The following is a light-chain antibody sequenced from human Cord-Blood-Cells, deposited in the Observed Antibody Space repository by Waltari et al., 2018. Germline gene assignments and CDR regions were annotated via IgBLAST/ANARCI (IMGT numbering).Light chain of an antibody. CDR3: QQYGSSPPA. CDR1: QSVSSSY. CDR2: GAS. V-gene: IGKV3-20*01. Sequence: EIVLTQSTGTLSLSPGERATLPCRASQSVSSSYLAWYQQKPGQAPRLLIYGASSRATGIPDRFSGSGSGTDFTLTISRLEPEDFAVYYCQQYGSSPPAFGPGTKVDIK. J-gene: IGKJ3*01.